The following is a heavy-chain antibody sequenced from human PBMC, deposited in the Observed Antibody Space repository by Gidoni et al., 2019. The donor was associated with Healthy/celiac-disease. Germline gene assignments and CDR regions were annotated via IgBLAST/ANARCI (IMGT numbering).Heavy chain of an antibody. Sequence: EVQLLESGGGLVQPGGSLRLSCAASGFTFSSYAMSWVRQAPGKGLEWVSAISGSGGSTYYADSVKGRFTISRDNSKNTLYLQMNSLRAEDTAVYYCAKDHERRKVIKGPYFDYWGQGTLVTVSS. D-gene: IGHD2-21*01. CDR3: AKDHERRKVIKGPYFDY. V-gene: IGHV3-23*01. CDR2: ISGSGGST. J-gene: IGHJ4*02. CDR1: GFTFSSYA.